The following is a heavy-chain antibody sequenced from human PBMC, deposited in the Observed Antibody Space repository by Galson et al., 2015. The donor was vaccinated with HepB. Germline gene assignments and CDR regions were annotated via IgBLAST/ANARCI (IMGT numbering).Heavy chain of an antibody. CDR3: AKVLRPFAHPPDYSSSSGYYGTYV. CDR2: IRYDGSNK. J-gene: IGHJ6*02. D-gene: IGHD6-13*01. Sequence: SLRLSCAASGFTFSSYGMHWVRQAPGKGLEWVAFIRYDGSNKYYADSVKGRFTISRDNSKNTLYLQMNSLRAEDTAVYYCAKVLRPFAHPPDYSSSSGYYGTYVWGQGTTVTVS. CDR1: GFTFSSYG. V-gene: IGHV3-30*02.